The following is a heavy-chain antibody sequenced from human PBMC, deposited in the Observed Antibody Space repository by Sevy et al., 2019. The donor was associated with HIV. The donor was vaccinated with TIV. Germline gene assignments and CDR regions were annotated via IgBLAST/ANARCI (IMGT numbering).Heavy chain of an antibody. CDR1: GGSITSLY. D-gene: IGHD1-26*01. J-gene: IGHJ4*02. CDR3: AGGNAWGRGYS. CDR2: IYYNRHI. V-gene: IGHV4-59*08. Sequence: SETLSLTCTVSGGSITSLYWNWIRQPPGKGLEWIANIYYNRHINYNPSLKGRVTLSLDTSKNQFSLSLSSVTAADTAMYYCAGGNAWGRGYSWGQGTLVTVSS.